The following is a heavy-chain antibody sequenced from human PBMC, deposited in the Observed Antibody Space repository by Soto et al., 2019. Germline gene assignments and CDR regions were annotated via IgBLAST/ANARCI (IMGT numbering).Heavy chain of an antibody. V-gene: IGHV3-53*01. D-gene: IGHD5-18*01. Sequence: HPGGSLRLSCAASGFTVSSNYMTWVRRAPGKGLEWVSVIYSGGRTYYADSVKGRFTISRDNSKNTLYLQMNSLRAEDTAVYYCARGIPRGYSYGSYYFDYWGQGTLVTVSS. CDR1: GFTVSSNY. J-gene: IGHJ4*02. CDR3: ARGIPRGYSYGSYYFDY. CDR2: IYSGGRT.